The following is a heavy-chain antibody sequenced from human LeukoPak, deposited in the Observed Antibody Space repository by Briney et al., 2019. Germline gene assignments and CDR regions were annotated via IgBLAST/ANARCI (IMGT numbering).Heavy chain of an antibody. CDR1: GGSISSYY. J-gene: IGHJ4*02. CDR2: IYYSGST. D-gene: IGHD6-13*01. V-gene: IGHV4-59*12. CDR3: ARVSIAAAGTPHFFDY. Sequence: SETLSLTCTVSGGSISSYYWSWIRQPPGKGLEWIGYIYYSGSTNYNPSLKSRVTISVDTSKNQFSLKLSSVTAADTAVYYCARVSIAAAGTPHFFDYWGQGTLVTVSS.